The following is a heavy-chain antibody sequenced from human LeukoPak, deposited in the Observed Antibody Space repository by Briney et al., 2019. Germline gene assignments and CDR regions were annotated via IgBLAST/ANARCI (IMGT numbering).Heavy chain of an antibody. CDR2: IYYSGST. J-gene: IGHJ6*03. Sequence: SETLSLTCTVSGGSISSSSYYWGWIRQPPGKGLEWVGSIYYSGSTYYNPSLKSRVTISVDTSKNQFSLKLSSVTAADTAVYYCARPGEGRYSSGWYNYYYYMDVWGKGTTVTVSS. CDR1: GGSISSSSYY. V-gene: IGHV4-39*01. CDR3: ARPGEGRYSSGWYNYYYYMDV. D-gene: IGHD6-19*01.